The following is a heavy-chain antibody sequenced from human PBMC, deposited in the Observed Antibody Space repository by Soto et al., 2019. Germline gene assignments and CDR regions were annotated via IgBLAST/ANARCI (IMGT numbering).Heavy chain of an antibody. V-gene: IGHV1-69*13. J-gene: IGHJ4*02. CDR3: ARDSEEYCSSTSCQREFDY. Sequence: VASVKVSCKASGGTFSSYAISWVRQAPGQGLEWMGGIIPIFGTANYAQKFQGRVTITADESTSTAYMELSSLRSEDTAVYYCARDSEEYCSSTSCQREFDYWGQGTLVTVSS. D-gene: IGHD2-2*01. CDR1: GGTFSSYA. CDR2: IIPIFGTA.